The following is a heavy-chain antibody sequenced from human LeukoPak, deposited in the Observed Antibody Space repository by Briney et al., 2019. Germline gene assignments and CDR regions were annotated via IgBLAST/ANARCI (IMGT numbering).Heavy chain of an antibody. CDR1: EYTFTGYY. Sequence: ASVKVSCKASEYTFTGYYMHWVRQAPGQGLEWMGWINPNSGGTNYAQKFQGRVTMTRDTSISTAYMELSRLRSDDTAVYYCARESRRVLWFGESRPRRVGYWGQGTLVTVSS. D-gene: IGHD3-10*01. CDR2: INPNSGGT. CDR3: ARESRRVLWFGESRPRRVGY. J-gene: IGHJ4*02. V-gene: IGHV1-2*02.